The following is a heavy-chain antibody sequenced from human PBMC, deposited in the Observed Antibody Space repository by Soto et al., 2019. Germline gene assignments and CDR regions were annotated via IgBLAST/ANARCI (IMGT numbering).Heavy chain of an antibody. D-gene: IGHD6-19*01. CDR2: IDWDDDK. CDR1: GFCISTSGVG. V-gene: IGHV2-5*02. CDR3: ARDSSGWYGFDY. Sequence: SGPTLVNSTQALALTCTFAGFCISTSGVGVGWIRQPPGKALEWLALIDWDDDKPYSPSLQSRLTITKDTSKNQVVLTMPNMDPVDTATYYCARDSSGWYGFDYWGQGTLVTVSS. J-gene: IGHJ4*02.